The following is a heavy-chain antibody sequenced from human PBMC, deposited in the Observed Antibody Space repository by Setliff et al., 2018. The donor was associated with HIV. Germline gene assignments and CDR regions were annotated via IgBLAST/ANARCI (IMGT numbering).Heavy chain of an antibody. Sequence: ASVKVSCKASGYTFINFGITWVRQAPGQGLEWVGYISGYNGNTKYAQNVQGRVTMTTDTSTSTAYMELRSLRYDDTAVYYCAGDPRSGYDSDTAMVTVYYYYMDVWGKGTTVTAP. CDR1: GYTFINFG. CDR3: AGDPRSGYDSDTAMVTVYYYYMDV. D-gene: IGHD5-18*01. V-gene: IGHV1-18*04. CDR2: ISGYNGNT. J-gene: IGHJ6*03.